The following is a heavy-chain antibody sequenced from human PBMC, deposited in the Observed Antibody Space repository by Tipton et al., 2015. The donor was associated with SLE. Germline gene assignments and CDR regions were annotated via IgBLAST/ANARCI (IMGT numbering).Heavy chain of an antibody. D-gene: IGHD6-19*01. Sequence: LRLSCAVYGGSFSGYYWSWIRQPPGKGLEWIGEINHSGGTNYNPSLKSRVTISVDTSKNQFSLKLSSVTAADTAVYYCARGLGAYSSGWRYYYYYVDVRGKGTTVTVSS. J-gene: IGHJ6*03. CDR3: ARGLGAYSSGWRYYYYYVDV. V-gene: IGHV4-34*01. CDR2: INHSGGT. CDR1: GGSFSGYY.